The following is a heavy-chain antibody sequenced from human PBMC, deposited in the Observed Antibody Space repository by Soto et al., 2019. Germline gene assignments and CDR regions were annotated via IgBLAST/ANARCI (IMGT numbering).Heavy chain of an antibody. J-gene: IGHJ4*02. CDR3: AREVVTETTLGYFDF. CDR1: GGSSSSDA. V-gene: IGHV1-69*06. Sequence: QVHLVQSGPEVREPGPPVKVSCKVSGGSSSSDATTWVRESPGHGLEGFVEITPMFDPTNYAPEFQGRVTITADTETTTVYMEVNRLTPDDTAVYYCAREVVTETTLGYFDFWGQGALVTVSS. CDR2: ITPMFDPT. D-gene: IGHD2-21*02.